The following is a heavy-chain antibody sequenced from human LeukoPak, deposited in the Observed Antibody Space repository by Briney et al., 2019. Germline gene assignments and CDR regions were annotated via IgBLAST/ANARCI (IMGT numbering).Heavy chain of an antibody. CDR3: ARAAQYNWNDEPFDI. J-gene: IGHJ3*02. CDR1: GYTFTSYA. D-gene: IGHD1-1*01. V-gene: IGHV1-3*03. Sequence: ASVKVSCKASGYTFTSYAMHWVRQAPGQRLEWMGWINAGNGNTKYSQEFQGRVTITRDTSASTAYMELSSLRSEDMAVYYCARAAQYNWNDEPFDIWGQGTMVTVSS. CDR2: INAGNGNT.